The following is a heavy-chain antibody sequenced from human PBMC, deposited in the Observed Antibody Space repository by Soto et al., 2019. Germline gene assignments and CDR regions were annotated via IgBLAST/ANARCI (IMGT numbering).Heavy chain of an antibody. CDR2: IYHSGST. V-gene: IGHV4-4*02. CDR1: SGSISSSNW. Sequence: QVQLQESGPGLVKPSGTPSLTCAVSSGSISSSNWWSWVRQPPGKGLEWIGEIYHSGSTNYNPSLKSRVTISVDKSKNQFSLKLSSVTAADTAVYYCARVLGGDWGYYYYMDVWGKGTTVTVSS. J-gene: IGHJ6*03. CDR3: ARVLGGDWGYYYYMDV. D-gene: IGHD2-21*02.